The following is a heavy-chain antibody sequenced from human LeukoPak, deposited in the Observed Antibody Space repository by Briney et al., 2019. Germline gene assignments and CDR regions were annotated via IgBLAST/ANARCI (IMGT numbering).Heavy chain of an antibody. CDR2: IIPIFGTA. J-gene: IGHJ6*04. V-gene: IGHV1-69*01. D-gene: IGHD3-10*01. CDR1: GGTFGSYA. CDR3: ARANYGSGSYYNGPPDYYYGMDV. Sequence: GSSVKVSCKASGGTFGSYAISWVRQAPGQGLEWMGGIIPIFGTANYAQKFQGRVTITADESTSTAYMELGSLRSEDTAVYYCARANYGSGSYYNGPPDYYYGMDVWGKGTTVTVSS.